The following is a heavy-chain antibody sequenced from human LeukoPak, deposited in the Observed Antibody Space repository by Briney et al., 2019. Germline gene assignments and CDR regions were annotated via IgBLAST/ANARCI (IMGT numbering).Heavy chain of an antibody. CDR2: IYTSGST. CDR3: ARLTSSWYQDWYFDL. Sequence: PSETLSLTCTVSGGSISNYYWSWIRQPAGKGLEWIGRIYTSGSTSYSPSLKSRVTMSVDTSKNQFSLKLSPVTAADTAVYYCARLTSSWYQDWYFDLWGRGTLVTVSS. J-gene: IGHJ2*01. CDR1: GGSISNYY. D-gene: IGHD6-13*01. V-gene: IGHV4-4*07.